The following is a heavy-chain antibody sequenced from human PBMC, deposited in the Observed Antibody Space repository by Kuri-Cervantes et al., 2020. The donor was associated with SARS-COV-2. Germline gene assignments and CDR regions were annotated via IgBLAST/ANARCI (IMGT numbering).Heavy chain of an antibody. V-gene: IGHV1-69*13. CDR1: GGTFSSYA. CDR2: IIPISGTT. D-gene: IGHD6-19*01. Sequence: SVKVSCKASGGTFSSYAISWVRQAPGQGLEWMGGIIPISGTTQYGQKFQGRVTISADDSPSIGYLGLSSLTSENTGVDYRARASSGGFDYWGQGTLVTVSS. CDR3: ARASSGGFDY. J-gene: IGHJ4*02.